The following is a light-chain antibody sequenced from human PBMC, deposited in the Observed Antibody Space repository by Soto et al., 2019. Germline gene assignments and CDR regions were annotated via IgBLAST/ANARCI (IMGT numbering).Light chain of an antibody. CDR2: GAS. J-gene: IGKJ1*01. V-gene: IGKV3-20*01. CDR3: QQYGATPRT. CDR1: QSVNSNY. Sequence: EIVLTQSPGTLSLSPGERATLSCRASQSVNSNYLGWYQQKPGQAPRLLIYGASFRATGIPDRFSGSGSGTDFILTISSLEPEDFAVYYCQQYGATPRTFGQGTKVEMK.